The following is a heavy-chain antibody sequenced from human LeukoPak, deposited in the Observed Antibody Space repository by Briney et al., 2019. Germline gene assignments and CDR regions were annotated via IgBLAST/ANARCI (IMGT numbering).Heavy chain of an antibody. J-gene: IGHJ4*02. V-gene: IGHV4-61*02. CDR2: IYTSGST. CDR1: GGSISSGSYY. Sequence: SETLSLTCTVSGGSISSGSYYWSWIRQPAGKGLEWIGRIYTSGSTNYNPSLKSRVTISVDTSKNQFSLKLSSVTAADTAVYYCARATTYDILTGYFDYWGQGTLVTVSS. CDR3: ARATTYDILTGYFDY. D-gene: IGHD3-9*01.